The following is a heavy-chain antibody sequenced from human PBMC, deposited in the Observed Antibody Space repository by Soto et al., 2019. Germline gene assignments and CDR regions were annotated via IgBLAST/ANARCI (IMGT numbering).Heavy chain of an antibody. V-gene: IGHV4-31*11. Sequence: SETLSLTCAVSGVSISSGGSYWNWIRQYPGKGLEWIGYIYYSGTTYYNPSLKSRLSISVDTSKNQFSLRLSSVTAADTAVYYCATNDGGGYSDNWFDPWGQGTLVTVSS. D-gene: IGHD3-22*01. CDR3: ATNDGGGYSDNWFDP. CDR1: GVSISSGGSY. J-gene: IGHJ5*02. CDR2: IYYSGTT.